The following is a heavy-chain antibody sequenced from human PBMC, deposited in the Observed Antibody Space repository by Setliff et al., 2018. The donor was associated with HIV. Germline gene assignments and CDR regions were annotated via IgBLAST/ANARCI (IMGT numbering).Heavy chain of an antibody. CDR3: SRGKTTDDAFDV. Sequence: PSETLSLTCAVYGGSFSGYYWSWIRQPPGKGLEWIGEINHSGNTNYNPSLKSRVTISVDTSKNQFSLKLNSATAADTAMYYCSRGKTTDDAFDVWGQGTMVTVSS. D-gene: IGHD4-17*01. J-gene: IGHJ3*01. CDR1: GGSFSGYY. CDR2: INHSGNT. V-gene: IGHV4-34*01.